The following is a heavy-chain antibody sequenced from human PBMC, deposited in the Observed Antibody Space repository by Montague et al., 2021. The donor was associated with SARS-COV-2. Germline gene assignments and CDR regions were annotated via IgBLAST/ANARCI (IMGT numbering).Heavy chain of an antibody. J-gene: IGHJ6*02. CDR2: TYYRYKWYN. CDR1: GDSVSSNSAT. V-gene: IGHV6-1*01. CDR3: TSGGEGNYNVMDV. Sequence: CAISGDSVSSNSATWNWVMQSPSRGLEWLGRTYYRYKWYNDYAVSVRVRVTINPDTSKNQFSLQLNSVTPEDTSIYYCTSGGEGNYNVMDVWGQGNTVTVSS. D-gene: IGHD3-10*01.